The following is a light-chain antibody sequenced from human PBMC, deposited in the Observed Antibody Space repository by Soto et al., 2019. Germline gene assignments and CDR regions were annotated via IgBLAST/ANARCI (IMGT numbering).Light chain of an antibody. V-gene: IGKV3-15*01. J-gene: IGKJ2*01. CDR3: KQYNNWPPYT. Sequence: EIVMTQSPATLSVSPGERATLSCRASRSVSSNLAWYQQQPGQAPRLLLYVASTRATGIPARFRGSASATEFTLTISSLHSEDFAVYYCKQYNNWPPYTFGQGTKLEI. CDR1: RSVSSN. CDR2: VAS.